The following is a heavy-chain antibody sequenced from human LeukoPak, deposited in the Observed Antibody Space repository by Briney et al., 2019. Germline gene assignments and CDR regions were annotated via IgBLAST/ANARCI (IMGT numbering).Heavy chain of an antibody. CDR2: ISSSSSYI. D-gene: IGHD5-18*01. Sequence: GGPLRLSCAASGFTFSSYSMNWARQAPGKGLEWVSSISSSSSYIYYADSVKGRFTISRDNAKNSLYLQMNSLRAEDTAVYYCATDSYGPKHSAAMDVWGKGTTVTVSS. CDR3: ATDSYGPKHSAAMDV. V-gene: IGHV3-21*01. CDR1: GFTFSSYS. J-gene: IGHJ6*04.